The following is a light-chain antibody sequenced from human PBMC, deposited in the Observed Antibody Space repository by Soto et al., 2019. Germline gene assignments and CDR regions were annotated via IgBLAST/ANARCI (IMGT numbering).Light chain of an antibody. CDR1: SSNIGAGYD. J-gene: IGLJ1*01. CDR2: GNS. V-gene: IGLV1-40*01. CDR3: QSYDSSLVGV. Sequence: QSVLTQPPSVSGAPGQRVTIPCTGSSSNIGAGYDVHWYQQLPGTAPKLLIYGNSNRPSGVPDRFSGSKSGTSASLAITGLQAEDEADYYCQSYDSSLVGVFGTGTKLTVL.